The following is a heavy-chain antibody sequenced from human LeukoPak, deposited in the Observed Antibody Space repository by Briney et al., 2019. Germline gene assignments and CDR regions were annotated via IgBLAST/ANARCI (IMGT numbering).Heavy chain of an antibody. CDR1: GFTFSSYA. CDR2: ISYDGSNK. Sequence: PGGSLRLSCAASGFTFSSYAMHWVRQAPGKGLEWVAVISYDGSNKYYADSVKGRFTISRDNSKNTLYLQMNSLRAEDTAVYYCAGTTGYSYGWNHWGQGTLVTVSS. CDR3: AGTTGYSYGWNH. J-gene: IGHJ5*02. D-gene: IGHD5-18*01. V-gene: IGHV3-30*04.